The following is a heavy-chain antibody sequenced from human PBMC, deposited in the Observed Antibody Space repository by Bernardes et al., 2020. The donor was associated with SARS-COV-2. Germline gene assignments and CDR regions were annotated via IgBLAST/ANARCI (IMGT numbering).Heavy chain of an antibody. CDR1: GFTFSSYS. CDR2: ISSSSSTI. D-gene: IGHD6-19*01. J-gene: IGHJ3*02. Sequence: GGSLRLSCAASGFTFSSYSMNWVRQAPGKGLEWVSYISSSSSTIYYADSVKGRFTISRDNAKNSLYLQMNSLRAEDTAVYYCARGRSGWFLDAFDIWGQGTMVTVSS. V-gene: IGHV3-48*01. CDR3: ARGRSGWFLDAFDI.